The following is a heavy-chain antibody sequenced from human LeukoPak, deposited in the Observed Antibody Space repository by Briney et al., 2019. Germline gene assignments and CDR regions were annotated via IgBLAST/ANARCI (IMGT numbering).Heavy chain of an antibody. CDR3: ARLYCSGGSCYSRGDNWFDP. J-gene: IGHJ5*02. V-gene: IGHV4-4*07. CDR1: GVSITNYY. D-gene: IGHD2-15*01. Sequence: PSETLSLTCTVSGVSITNYYWAWIRQPAGKGLEWIGRMYISGSTNYNPSLKSRVTISIDKSNNQFSLKLRSVTAADTAVYYCARLYCSGGSCYSRGDNWFDPWGQGTLVTVSS. CDR2: MYISGST.